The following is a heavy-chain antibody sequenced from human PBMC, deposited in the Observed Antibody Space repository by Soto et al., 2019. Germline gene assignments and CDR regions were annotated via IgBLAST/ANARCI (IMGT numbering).Heavy chain of an antibody. CDR2: INSDGITT. J-gene: IGHJ4*02. CDR3: VRGSSGWYGVDS. Sequence: EVLLVESGGGLVQPGGSLRLSCAASGFTFSSYWMHWVRHDPGKGLVWVSRINSDGITTNYADSVKGRFTISRDNAKNTRHLQMSSLRAEDTAVYYCVRGSSGWYGVDSWGQGTLVTVSS. CDR1: GFTFSSYW. V-gene: IGHV3-74*01. D-gene: IGHD6-19*01.